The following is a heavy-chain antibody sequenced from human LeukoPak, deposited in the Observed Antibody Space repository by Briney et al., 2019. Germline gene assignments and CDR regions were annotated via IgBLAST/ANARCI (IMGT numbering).Heavy chain of an antibody. D-gene: IGHD3-16*02. Sequence: ASVKVSCKASGYTFTSYGISWVGQAPGQGLEWMGWISAYNGNTNYAQKLQGRVTMTTDTSTSTAYMELRSLRSDDTAVYYCARDPYDYVWGSYPPGAFDIWGQGTMVTVSS. CDR1: GYTFTSYG. V-gene: IGHV1-18*01. CDR3: ARDPYDYVWGSYPPGAFDI. J-gene: IGHJ3*02. CDR2: ISAYNGNT.